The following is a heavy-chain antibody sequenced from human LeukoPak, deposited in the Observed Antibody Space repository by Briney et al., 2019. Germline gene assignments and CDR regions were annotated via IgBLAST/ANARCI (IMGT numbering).Heavy chain of an antibody. D-gene: IGHD1-26*01. CDR3: ARASKPYSGSYFSTAYYYYYYMDV. V-gene: IGHV3-7*01. CDR1: GFTFSSYW. Sequence: GGSLRFSGAASGFTFSSYWMSWVRQAPGKGREWVANIKQDGSEKYYVDSVKGRFTISRDNAKNSLYLQMNSLRAEDTAVYYCARASKPYSGSYFSTAYYYYYYMDVWGKGTTVTVSS. CDR2: IKQDGSEK. J-gene: IGHJ6*03.